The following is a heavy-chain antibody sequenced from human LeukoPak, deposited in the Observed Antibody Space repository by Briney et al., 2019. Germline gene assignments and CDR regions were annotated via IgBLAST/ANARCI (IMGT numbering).Heavy chain of an antibody. CDR2: IIPIFGTA. Sequence: ASVKVSCKASGGTFSSYAISWVRQAPGQGLEWMGGIIPIFGTANYAQKFQGRVTITGEKSTSTAYMELSSLRSEDTAVYYCARVTVAGTLDYWGQGTLVTVSS. J-gene: IGHJ4*02. V-gene: IGHV1-69*06. CDR1: GGTFSSYA. CDR3: ARVTVAGTLDY. D-gene: IGHD6-19*01.